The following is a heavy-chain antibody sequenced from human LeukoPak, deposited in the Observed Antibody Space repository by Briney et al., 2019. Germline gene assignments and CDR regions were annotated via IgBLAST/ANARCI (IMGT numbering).Heavy chain of an antibody. J-gene: IGHJ4*02. Sequence: GGSLILSCAASGFTFSSYSMNWVRQAPGKGLEWVSYISSSSSTIYYADSVKGRFTISRDNAKNSLYLQMNSLRAEDTAVYYCARAGYSYGYYFDYWGQGTLVTVSS. D-gene: IGHD5-18*01. V-gene: IGHV3-48*01. CDR1: GFTFSSYS. CDR3: ARAGYSYGYYFDY. CDR2: ISSSSSTI.